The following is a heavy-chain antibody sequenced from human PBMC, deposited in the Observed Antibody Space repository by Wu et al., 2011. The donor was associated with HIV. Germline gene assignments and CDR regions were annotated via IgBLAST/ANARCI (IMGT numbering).Heavy chain of an antibody. J-gene: IGHJ4*02. D-gene: IGHD2-2*01. V-gene: IGHV1-46*01. CDR3: ARDRAGYCSSTSCYYFDY. CDR2: INPNDGGT. Sequence: QVQLVQSGAEVKKPGASVKVSCKASGHMFTAYYMHWVRQAPGQGLEWMGIINPNDGGTYYAQRFQGRVTITADKSTSTAYMELSSLRSEDTAVYYCARDRAGYCSSTSCYYFDYWGQGTLVTVSS. CDR1: GHMFTAYY.